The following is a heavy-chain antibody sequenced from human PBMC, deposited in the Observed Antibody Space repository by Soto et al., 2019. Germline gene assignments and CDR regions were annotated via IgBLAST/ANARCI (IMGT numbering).Heavy chain of an antibody. CDR2: IQSGGST. Sequence: GGSLRLSCAASGFTVSTKYMSWVRQAPGKGLEWVSLIQSGGSTYYTGSVEGRFTISRDNAKNSLYLQMNSLRAEDTAVYYCARVPGGDYVFWGQGTLVTVSS. V-gene: IGHV3-53*01. D-gene: IGHD4-17*01. CDR1: GFTVSTKY. CDR3: ARVPGGDYVF. J-gene: IGHJ4*02.